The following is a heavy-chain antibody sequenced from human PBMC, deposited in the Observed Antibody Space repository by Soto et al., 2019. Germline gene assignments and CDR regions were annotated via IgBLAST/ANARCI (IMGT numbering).Heavy chain of an antibody. D-gene: IGHD6-19*01. CDR2: ISYDGSNK. CDR3: AIDEVACNYWYFDL. CDR1: GFTFSSYA. V-gene: IGHV3-30-3*01. J-gene: IGHJ2*01. Sequence: QVQLVESGGGVVQPGRSLRLSCAASGFTFSSYAMHWVRQAPGKGLEWVAVISYDGSNKYYADSVKGRFTISRDNSKNTLYLQMNSLIAEDTAVYYCAIDEVACNYWYFDLWGRGTLVTVSS.